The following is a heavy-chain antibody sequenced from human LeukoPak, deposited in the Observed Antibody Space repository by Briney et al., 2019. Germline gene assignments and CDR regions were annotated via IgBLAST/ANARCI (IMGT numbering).Heavy chain of an antibody. D-gene: IGHD4-17*01. CDR2: ISSSGINI. CDR3: ARVGVTTMTVDV. Sequence: GGSLRLYCAVCGFTFSSYEMIWVRQAPGKGLEWVSYISSSGINIYYADSVKGRFTISRDNAKNSLYLQMNSLRSEDTALYYCARVGVTTMTVDVWGQGTTVTVSS. V-gene: IGHV3-48*03. CDR1: GFTFSSYE. J-gene: IGHJ6*02.